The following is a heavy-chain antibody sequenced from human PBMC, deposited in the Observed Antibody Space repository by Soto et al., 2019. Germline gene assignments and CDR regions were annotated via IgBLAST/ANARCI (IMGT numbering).Heavy chain of an antibody. CDR1: GFSLSTSGVG. Sequence: QITLKESGPTLVKPTQTLTLTCTFSGFSLSTSGVGVGWIRQPPGKALEWLALIYWDDDKRYSPSLKRKLTSTTHTSKNQVVLTMTNMDPVETATSYCGLMGPSGIAARLVNRWGKGTLVTVSS. J-gene: IGHJ4*02. CDR3: GLMGPSGIAARLVNR. V-gene: IGHV2-5*02. D-gene: IGHD6-6*01. CDR2: IYWDDDK.